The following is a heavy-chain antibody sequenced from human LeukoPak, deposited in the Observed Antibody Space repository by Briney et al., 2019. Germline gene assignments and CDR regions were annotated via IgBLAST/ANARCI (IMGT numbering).Heavy chain of an antibody. CDR2: ISPSGDRT. V-gene: IGHV3-64*04. J-gene: IGHJ3*02. D-gene: IGHD6-13*01. CDR1: GFTFSYHP. CDR3: ARDQDSSSWFDAFDI. Sequence: GGSLRLSCAASGFTFSYHPMHWVRQASGRRLEYVSAISPSGDRTWYADSVKGRFTISRDNSKNTLYLQMNSLRAEDTAVYYCARDQDSSSWFDAFDIWGQGTMVTVSS.